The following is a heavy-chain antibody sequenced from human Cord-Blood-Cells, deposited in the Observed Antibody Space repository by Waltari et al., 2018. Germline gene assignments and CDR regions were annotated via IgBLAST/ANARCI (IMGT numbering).Heavy chain of an antibody. J-gene: IGHJ4*02. Sequence: EVQLVESGGGLVQPGRSLRLSCAASGFTFDDYAMHWVRQAPGKGMEWVSGISWNSGSICYADSVKGRFTISIDNAKNSLYLQMNSLRAEDTALYYCASGYCSSTSCPMKDYWGQGTLVTVSS. CDR1: GFTFDDYA. V-gene: IGHV3-9*01. CDR2: ISWNSGSI. D-gene: IGHD2-2*01. CDR3: ASGYCSSTSCPMKDY.